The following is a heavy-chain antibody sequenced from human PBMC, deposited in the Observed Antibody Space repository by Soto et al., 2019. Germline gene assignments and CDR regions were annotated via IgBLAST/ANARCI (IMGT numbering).Heavy chain of an antibody. CDR3: ARGPASGSYYLLDY. CDR2: INPNSGNI. D-gene: IGHD3-10*01. J-gene: IGHJ4*01. V-gene: IGHV1-8*01. CDR1: GDTFTTYD. Sequence: ASVKVSCKASGDTFTTYDINWVRQATGHGLEWMGWINPNSGNIGYAQRFQGRVTMTRDTAIRTAYMEVSSLRSDDTAVYYCARGPASGSYYLLDYWGHGTLVTVSS.